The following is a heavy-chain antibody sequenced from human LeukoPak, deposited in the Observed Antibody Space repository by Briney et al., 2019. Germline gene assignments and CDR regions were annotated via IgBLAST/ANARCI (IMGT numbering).Heavy chain of an antibody. Sequence: GGSLRLSCVASGFTFSNYWMHWVRQPPGKGLMWVSQISTDGSQTFYADSVKGRFTISRDNAQYTLFLQMDSLRPEDTAVYYCVRSLRSADFWGQGTLVTVSS. CDR2: ISTDGSQT. CDR1: GFTFSNYW. CDR3: VRSLRSADF. J-gene: IGHJ4*02. V-gene: IGHV3-74*01.